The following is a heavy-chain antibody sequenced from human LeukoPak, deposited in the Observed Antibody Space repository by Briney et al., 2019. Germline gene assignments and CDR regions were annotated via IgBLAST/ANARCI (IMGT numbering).Heavy chain of an antibody. D-gene: IGHD3-22*01. CDR2: ISYDGSNK. CDR1: GFTFSSYA. CDR3: ARGRITMIVVGDDALDI. Sequence: GGSLRLSCAASGFTFSSYAMHWVRQAPGKGLEWVAVISYDGSNKYYADSVKGRFTISRDNSRNTLYLQMNSLRAEDTAVYYCARGRITMIVVGDDALDIWGQGTMVTVSS. V-gene: IGHV3-30-3*01. J-gene: IGHJ3*02.